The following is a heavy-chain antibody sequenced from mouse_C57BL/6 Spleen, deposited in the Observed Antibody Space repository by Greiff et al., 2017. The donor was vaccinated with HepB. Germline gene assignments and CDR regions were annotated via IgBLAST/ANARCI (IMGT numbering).Heavy chain of an antibody. CDR2: INPSTGGT. CDR3: ARSNSFAY. CDR1: GYSFTGYY. Sequence: EVQLQQSGPELVKPGASVKISCKASGYSFTGYYMNWVKQSPEKSLEWIGEINPSTGGTTYNQKFKAKATLNVDKSSSTAYMQLKSLTSEDSAVYYCARSNSFAYWGQGTLVTVSA. V-gene: IGHV1-42*01. J-gene: IGHJ3*01. D-gene: IGHD2-5*01.